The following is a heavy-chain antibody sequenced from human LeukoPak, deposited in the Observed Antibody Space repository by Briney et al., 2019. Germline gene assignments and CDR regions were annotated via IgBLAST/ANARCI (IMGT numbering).Heavy chain of an antibody. CDR3: AKDSGGGAFDI. D-gene: IGHD3-16*01. CDR1: GFTFSSYA. V-gene: IGHV3-23*01. Sequence: GRSLRLSCAASGFTFSSYAMSWVRQAPGKGLGWVSAISGSGGSTYYADPVKGRFTISRDNSKNTLYLQMNSLRAEDTAVYYCAKDSGGGAFDIWGQGTMVTVSS. CDR2: ISGSGGST. J-gene: IGHJ3*02.